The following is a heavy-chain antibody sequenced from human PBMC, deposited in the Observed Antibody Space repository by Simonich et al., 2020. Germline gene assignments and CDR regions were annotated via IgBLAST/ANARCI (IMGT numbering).Heavy chain of an antibody. CDR2: KSYDESNK. CDR1: GFTFSSYA. J-gene: IGHJ4*02. D-gene: IGHD2-21*02. V-gene: IGHV3-30*07. CDR3: ARDGERYCGGDCYSYFDY. Sequence: QVQLVESGGGVVQPGRSLRLSCAASGFTFSSYAMHWVRQAPGKGLEWVAVKSYDESNKYYADPVKGRFTISRDNSKTTLYLQMNSLRAEDTAVYYCARDGERYCGGDCYSYFDYWGQGTLVTVSS.